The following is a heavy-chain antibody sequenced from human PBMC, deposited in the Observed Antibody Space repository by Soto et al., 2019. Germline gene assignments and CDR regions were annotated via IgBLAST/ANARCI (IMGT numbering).Heavy chain of an antibody. CDR3: GRQPGHCDNNTCFGSYTVDV. V-gene: IGHV4-39*01. CDR2: IYFSASK. J-gene: IGHJ6*02. D-gene: IGHD2-2*01. Sequence: QLQLQESGPRLVKPSETLSLTCSGSGGSISSRSNSWGWIRQPPGKGLEWIGTIYFSASKHYNPSLEGGVAISADTPNNQLSLRLSSVTAADTAVYYCGRQPGHCDNNTCFGSYTVDVWGQGTTVTVS. CDR1: GGSISSRSNS.